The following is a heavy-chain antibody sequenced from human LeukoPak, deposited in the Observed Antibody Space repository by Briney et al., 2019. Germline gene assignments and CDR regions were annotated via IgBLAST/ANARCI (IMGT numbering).Heavy chain of an antibody. D-gene: IGHD3-10*01. CDR2: IRSSSSTI. CDR1: GFTFSSYS. Sequence: GGSLRLSCAASGFTFSSYSMNWVRQVPGKGLECVSYIRSSSSTIYYADSVKGRFTISRDNAKNSLYLQINSLRAEDTAVYYCARLAWFGEFVVDYWGQGTLVTVSS. V-gene: IGHV3-48*04. J-gene: IGHJ4*02. CDR3: ARLAWFGEFVVDY.